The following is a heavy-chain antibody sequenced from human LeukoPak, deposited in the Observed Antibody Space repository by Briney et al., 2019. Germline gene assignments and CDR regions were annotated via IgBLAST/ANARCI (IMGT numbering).Heavy chain of an antibody. CDR2: IYYSGST. CDR3: ARQGVWFGENWFDP. D-gene: IGHD3-10*01. Sequence: KPSETLSLTCTVSGGSISSYYWSWIRQPPGKGLEWIGYIYYSGSTNYNPSLKSRVTISVDTSKNQFSLKLSSVTAADTAVYYCARQGVWFGENWFDPWGQGTLVTVSS. V-gene: IGHV4-59*08. CDR1: GGSISSYY. J-gene: IGHJ5*02.